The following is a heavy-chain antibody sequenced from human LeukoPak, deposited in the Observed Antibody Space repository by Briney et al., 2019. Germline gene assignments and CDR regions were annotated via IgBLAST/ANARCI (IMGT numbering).Heavy chain of an antibody. V-gene: IGHV3-53*01. J-gene: IGHJ4*02. CDR3: ARSEYSSSSLDY. CDR2: IYSGGST. CDR1: GYIVSSNY. D-gene: IGHD6-6*01. Sequence: GGSQRLSCAASGYIVSSNYVSGVREARGEGLEWVSVIYSGGSTYYADSVNGRFTISRDNSKNTLYLQMNSLSAEDTAVYYCARSEYSSSSLDYWGQGTLVTVSS.